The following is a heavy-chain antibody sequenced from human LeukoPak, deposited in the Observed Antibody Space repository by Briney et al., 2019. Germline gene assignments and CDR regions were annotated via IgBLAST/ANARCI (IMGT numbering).Heavy chain of an antibody. V-gene: IGHV3-7*01. CDR2: IKQDGSEK. CDR3: ARDWFGELLYPTFDY. CDR1: GFTFSSYW. Sequence: TGGSLRLSCAASGFTFSSYWMSWVRQAPGKGLEWVANIKQDGSEKYYVDSVKGRFTISRDNAKNSLYLQMNSLRADDTAVYYCARDWFGELLYPTFDYWGQGTLVTVSS. J-gene: IGHJ4*02. D-gene: IGHD3-10*01.